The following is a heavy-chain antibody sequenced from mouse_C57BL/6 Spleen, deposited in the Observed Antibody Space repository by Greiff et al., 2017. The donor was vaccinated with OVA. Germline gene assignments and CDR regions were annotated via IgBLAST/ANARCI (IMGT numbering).Heavy chain of an antibody. Sequence: EVNVVESGGGLVQPGGSLKLSCAASGFTFSDYGMAWVRQAPRKGPEWVAFISNLAYSIYYADTVTGRFTISRENAMNTLYLEMSSLRSEDTAMYYCARQGNYGYFDVWGTVTTVTVSS. CDR2: ISNLAYSI. CDR3: ARQGNYGYFDV. J-gene: IGHJ1*03. CDR1: GFTFSDYG. V-gene: IGHV5-15*01. D-gene: IGHD2-1*01.